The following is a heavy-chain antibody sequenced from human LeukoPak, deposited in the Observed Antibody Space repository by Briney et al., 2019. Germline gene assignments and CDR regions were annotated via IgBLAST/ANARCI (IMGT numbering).Heavy chain of an antibody. D-gene: IGHD6-19*01. CDR2: IYYSGST. J-gene: IGHJ4*02. V-gene: IGHV4-59*01. CDR1: GVSISSYY. Sequence: SETLSLTCTVSGVSISSYYWSWIRQPPGKGLEWIGYIYYSGSTNYNPSLKSRVTISVDTSKNQFSLKLSSVTAADTAVYYCAAQSTVAGNFDYWGQGTLVTVSS. CDR3: AAQSTVAGNFDY.